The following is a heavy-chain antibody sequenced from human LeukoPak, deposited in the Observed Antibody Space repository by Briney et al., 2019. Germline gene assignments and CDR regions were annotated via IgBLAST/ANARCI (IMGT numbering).Heavy chain of an antibody. V-gene: IGHV4-34*01. CDR1: GGSFSGYY. CDR2: INHSGST. D-gene: IGHD1-26*01. CDR3: ARGDGIVGATGYY. Sequence: SETLSLTCAVYGGSFSGYYWSWIRQPPGKGLEWIGKINHSGSTNYNPSLKSRVTISVDTSKNQFSLKLSSVTAADTAVYYYARGDGIVGATGYYWGQGTLVTVSS. J-gene: IGHJ4*02.